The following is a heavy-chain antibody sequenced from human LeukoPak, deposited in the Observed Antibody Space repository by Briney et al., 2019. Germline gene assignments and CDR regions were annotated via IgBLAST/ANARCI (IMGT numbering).Heavy chain of an antibody. V-gene: IGHV1-2*02. CDR3: ARVSYDIVDY. D-gene: IGHD3-9*01. Sequence: RASVNVSCKASGYTFTGYYMHWVRQAPGQGLEWMGWINPNSGGTNYAQKFQGRVTMTRDTSISTAYMELSRLRSDDTAMYYCARVSYDIVDYWGQGTLVTVSS. CDR1: GYTFTGYY. J-gene: IGHJ4*02. CDR2: INPNSGGT.